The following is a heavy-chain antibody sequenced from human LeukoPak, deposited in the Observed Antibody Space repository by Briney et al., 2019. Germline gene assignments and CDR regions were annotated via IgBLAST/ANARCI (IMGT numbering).Heavy chain of an antibody. V-gene: IGHV3-48*03. CDR1: GFTFSSYE. J-gene: IGHJ4*02. Sequence: HPGGSLRLSCAASGFTFSSYEMNWVRKAPGKGLEWVSYISSSGSTIYYADSVKGRFTISRDNAKNSLYLQMNSLRAEDTAVYYCARDLDSYGSDYWGQGTLVTVSS. D-gene: IGHD5-18*01. CDR2: ISSSGSTI. CDR3: ARDLDSYGSDY.